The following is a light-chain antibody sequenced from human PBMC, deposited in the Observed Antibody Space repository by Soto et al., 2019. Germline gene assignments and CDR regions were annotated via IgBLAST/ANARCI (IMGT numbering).Light chain of an antibody. Sequence: QSALTQPASVSGSPGQSITISCTGTSSDVGRYNLVSWYQQYPGKAPKVMIYEGTKRPSGVSNRFSGSKSGTSATLVITGLQTGDEADYYCGTWDDRLDGNYVFGTGTKVTVL. V-gene: IGLV2-14*02. CDR1: SSDVGRYNL. CDR2: EGT. CDR3: GTWDDRLDGNYV. J-gene: IGLJ1*01.